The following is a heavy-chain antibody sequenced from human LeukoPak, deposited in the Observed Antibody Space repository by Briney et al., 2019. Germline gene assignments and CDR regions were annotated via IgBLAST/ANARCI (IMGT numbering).Heavy chain of an antibody. D-gene: IGHD3-16*02. CDR2: ISSSGDNT. Sequence: NPSETLSLTCIVSGESISTSYWSWVRQASGKGLEWVSGISSSGDNTKYADSVKGRFTISRDNSKNTLYLQMSSLRAEDTAVYYCVYYAYVWGSYPGDSWGQGTLVTVSS. CDR1: GESISTSY. J-gene: IGHJ4*02. V-gene: IGHV3-23*01. CDR3: VYYAYVWGSYPGDS.